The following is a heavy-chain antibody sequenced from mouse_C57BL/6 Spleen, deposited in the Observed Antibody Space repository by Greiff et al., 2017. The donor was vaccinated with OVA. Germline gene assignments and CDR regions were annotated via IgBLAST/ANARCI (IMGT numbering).Heavy chain of an antibody. J-gene: IGHJ2*01. V-gene: IGHV1-55*01. CDR3: AREPLDSSGYVDY. D-gene: IGHD3-2*02. Sequence: VQLQQPGAELVKPGASVKMSCKASGYTFTSYWITWVKQRPGQGLEWIGDIYPGSGSTNYNEKFKSKATLTVDTSSSTAYMQLSSLTSEDSAVYYCAREPLDSSGYVDYWGQGTTLTVSS. CDR2: IYPGSGST. CDR1: GYTFTSYW.